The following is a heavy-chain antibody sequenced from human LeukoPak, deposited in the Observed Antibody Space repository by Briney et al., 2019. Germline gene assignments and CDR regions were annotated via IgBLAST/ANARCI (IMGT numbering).Heavy chain of an antibody. CDR3: ARERTLTSCYDY. V-gene: IGHV1-2*02. Sequence: ASVKVSCKTSGYSFTAFYIHWVRQAPGQGLEWMGWIHPRRGDTNYAQKFQGRVTMTRDTSISTAYMELSRLRSDDTAVYYCARERTLTSCYDYWGQGTLVTVSS. J-gene: IGHJ4*02. D-gene: IGHD2-15*01. CDR1: GYSFTAFY. CDR2: IHPRRGDT.